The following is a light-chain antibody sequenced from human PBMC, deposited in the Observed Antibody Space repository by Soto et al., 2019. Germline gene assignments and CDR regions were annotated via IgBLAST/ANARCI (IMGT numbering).Light chain of an antibody. J-gene: IGKJ1*01. CDR2: DTS. CDR1: PGIGDT. CDR3: QQYNDYSAWT. Sequence: EIIMPQSTATRSVSQGEGVTLSCRASPGIGDTVAWYQHKPGQTPRLLIYDTSSRATGVPARFSGSRSGTEFTLTISSLRPDDFATYYCQQYNDYSAWTFGQGTKVEIK. V-gene: IGKV3-15*01.